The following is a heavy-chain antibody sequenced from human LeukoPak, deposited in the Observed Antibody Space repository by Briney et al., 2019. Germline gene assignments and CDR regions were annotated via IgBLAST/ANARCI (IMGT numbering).Heavy chain of an antibody. CDR2: IYSGGKT. CDR3: ARYRMDAGSYTSGWFDP. Sequence: PGGSLRLSCAASEFAVSSNYMTWVRQAPGNGLKWVSVIYSGGKTYYADSVEGRFTISRDNSKNAVYLQMNSLRAEDTAVYYCARYRMDAGSYTSGWFDPWGQGTLVTVSS. J-gene: IGHJ5*02. D-gene: IGHD3-10*01. CDR1: EFAVSSNY. V-gene: IGHV3-53*01.